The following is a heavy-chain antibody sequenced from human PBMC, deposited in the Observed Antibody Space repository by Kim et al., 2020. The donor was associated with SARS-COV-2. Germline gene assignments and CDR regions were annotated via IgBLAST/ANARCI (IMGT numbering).Heavy chain of an antibody. V-gene: IGHV3-30*04. CDR2: ISSDGSNK. CDR3: ARDVLLVTAAGYYFDY. CDR1: GFTFSSYA. D-gene: IGHD6-13*01. Sequence: GGSLRLSCAASGFTFSSYAMHWVRQAPGKGLEWVAVISSDGSNKYYADSVKGRFTISRDNSKNTLYLQINSLRAEYTAVYYCARDVLLVTAAGYYFDYWG. J-gene: IGHJ4*01.